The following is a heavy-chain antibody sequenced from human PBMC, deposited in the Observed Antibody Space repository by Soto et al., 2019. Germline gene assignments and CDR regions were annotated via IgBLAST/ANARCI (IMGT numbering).Heavy chain of an antibody. CDR2: IYYSGST. CDR3: ARDRGAAAGPFDY. Sequence: PSETLSLTCTVSGGSISSYYWSWIRQPPGKGLEWIGYIYYSGSTNYNPSLKSRVTISVDTSKNQFSLKLSSVTAADTAVYYCARDRGAAAGPFDYWGQGTLVTVSS. CDR1: GGSISSYY. J-gene: IGHJ4*02. D-gene: IGHD6-13*01. V-gene: IGHV4-59*01.